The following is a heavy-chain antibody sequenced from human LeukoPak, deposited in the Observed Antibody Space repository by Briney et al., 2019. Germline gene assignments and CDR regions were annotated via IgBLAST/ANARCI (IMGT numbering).Heavy chain of an antibody. CDR1: GGSISSSSYY. V-gene: IGHV4-39*01. Sequence: SETLSLTCTVSGGSISSSSYYWGWIRQPPGKGLEWIGSIYYSGSTYYNPSLKSRVTISVDTSKNQFSLKLSSVTAADTAVYYCARRDLTGYPNWFDPWGQGTLVTVSS. CDR2: IYYSGST. D-gene: IGHD3-9*01. J-gene: IGHJ5*02. CDR3: ARRDLTGYPNWFDP.